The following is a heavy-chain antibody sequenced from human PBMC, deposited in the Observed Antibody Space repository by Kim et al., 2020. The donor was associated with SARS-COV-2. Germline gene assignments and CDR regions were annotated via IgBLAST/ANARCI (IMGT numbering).Heavy chain of an antibody. V-gene: IGHV3-23*01. CDR3: AKTYYYDSSGYYYVPDY. J-gene: IGHJ4*02. CDR1: GFTFSSYA. Sequence: GGSLRLSCAASGFTFSSYAMSWVRQAPGKGLEWVSAISGSGGSTYYADSVKGRFTISRDNSKNTLYLQMNSLRAEDTAVYYCAKTYYYDSSGYYYVPDYWGQGTLVTVSS. CDR2: ISGSGGST. D-gene: IGHD3-22*01.